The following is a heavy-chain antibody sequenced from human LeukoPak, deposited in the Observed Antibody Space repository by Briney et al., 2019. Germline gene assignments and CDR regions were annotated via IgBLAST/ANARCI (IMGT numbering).Heavy chain of an antibody. V-gene: IGHV3-23*01. D-gene: IGHD5-18*01. CDR3: ARNSREYSYGSVDY. J-gene: IGHJ4*01. Sequence: GGSLRLSCAASGFTFSSYAMSWVRQAPGKGLEWVSAISGSGVSRYYADSVSGRFTISRDNSKNTLYLQMNSLRAEDTALYYCARNSREYSYGSVDYWGHGALVTVSS. CDR1: GFTFSSYA. CDR2: ISGSGVSR.